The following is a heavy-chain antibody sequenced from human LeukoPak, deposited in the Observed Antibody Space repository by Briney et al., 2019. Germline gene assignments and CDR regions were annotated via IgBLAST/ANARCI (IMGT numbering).Heavy chain of an antibody. V-gene: IGHV3-74*03. CDR1: GFTFSAYW. J-gene: IGHJ5*02. CDR3: ARVRSGSDDWVDP. CDR2: IDTVGGTT. Sequence: PGGSLRLSCAASGFTFSAYWKHWVRQAPGKGLVWVSRIDTVGGTTTYADSVKGRFTISRDNAKNTLHLQMSSLTADDTGVYYCARVRSGSDDWVDPWGQGTLVTVSS. D-gene: IGHD3-3*01.